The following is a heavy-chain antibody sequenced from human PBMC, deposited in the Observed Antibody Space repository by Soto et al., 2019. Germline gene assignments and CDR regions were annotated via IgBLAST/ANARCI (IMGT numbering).Heavy chain of an antibody. CDR2: IHPGESDT. V-gene: IGHV5-51*01. CDR1: GYSFTTYW. CDR3: ARHEATYYNFYGMDV. Sequence: PGESLKISCTSYGYSFTTYWIAWVRQMPVKGLEWMGSIHPGESDTRYSPSFQGQVTISADRSITTAYLQWSSLKASDTAMYYCARHEATYYNFYGMDVWGQGTTVTVSS. J-gene: IGHJ6*02.